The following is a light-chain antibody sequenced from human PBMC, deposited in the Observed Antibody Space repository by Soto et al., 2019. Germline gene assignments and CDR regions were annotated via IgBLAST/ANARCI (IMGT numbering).Light chain of an antibody. J-gene: IGKJ5*01. Sequence: ENVLTQSPATLSLSPGEGATLSCRASQSINTYLAWYQQKPGQAPRLLIYDASKRATGIPARFSGSGSGTDFTLTISRLEPEDFAVYYCQQHGGSPITFGQGTRLE. V-gene: IGKV3-20*01. CDR3: QQHGGSPIT. CDR2: DAS. CDR1: QSINTY.